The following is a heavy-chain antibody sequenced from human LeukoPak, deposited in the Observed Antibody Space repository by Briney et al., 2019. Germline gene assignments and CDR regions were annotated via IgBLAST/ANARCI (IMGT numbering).Heavy chain of an antibody. D-gene: IGHD6-6*01. CDR2: IRSKANNYAT. CDR1: GFTFSDSA. Sequence: GGSLRLSCAASGFTFSDSAMHWVRQASGKWLEWVGRIRSKANNYATAYAASVKDRFTISRDDSKNTAYLQMNSLKTDDTAVYYCTIFETEQLGAFDYWGQGTLVTVSS. J-gene: IGHJ4*02. V-gene: IGHV3-73*01. CDR3: TIFETEQLGAFDY.